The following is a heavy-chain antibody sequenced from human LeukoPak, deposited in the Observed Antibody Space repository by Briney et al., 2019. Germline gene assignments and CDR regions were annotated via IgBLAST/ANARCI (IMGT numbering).Heavy chain of an antibody. CDR2: IWYDGSNK. D-gene: IGHD6-19*01. CDR1: GFTFSSYG. V-gene: IGHV3-33*01. Sequence: GGSLRLSCAASGFTFSSYGMHWVRQAPGKGLEWGAVIWYDGSNKYYADSVKGRFTISSDNSKNTLYLQMYSLRAEDTAVHYCARVAVAGSRTQYYFDYWGQGTLVTVSS. J-gene: IGHJ4*02. CDR3: ARVAVAGSRTQYYFDY.